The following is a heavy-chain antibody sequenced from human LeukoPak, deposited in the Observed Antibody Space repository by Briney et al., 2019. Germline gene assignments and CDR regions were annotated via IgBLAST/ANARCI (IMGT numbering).Heavy chain of an antibody. CDR1: GFTFSSYA. D-gene: IGHD2-2*03. CDR3: AKDGYCSSTSCYGRHAFDI. CDR2: ISGSGGST. V-gene: IGHV3-23*01. Sequence: GGSLRLSCAASGFTFSSYATSWVRQAPGKGLEWVSAISGSGGSTYYADSVKGRFTISRDNSKNTLYLQMNSLRAEDPAVYYCAKDGYCSSTSCYGRHAFDIWGQGTMVTVSS. J-gene: IGHJ3*02.